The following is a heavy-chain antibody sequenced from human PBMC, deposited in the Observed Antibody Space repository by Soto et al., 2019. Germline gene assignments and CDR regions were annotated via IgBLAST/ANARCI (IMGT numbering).Heavy chain of an antibody. Sequence: PGESLKISCKGSGYSFTSYWIGWVRQMPGKGLECMGIIYPGDSDTRYSPSFQGQVTISADKSISTAYLQWSSLKASDTAMYYCARQVGYSSSWSLKTLYYFDYWGQGTLVTVSS. CDR2: IYPGDSDT. CDR3: ARQVGYSSSWSLKTLYYFDY. D-gene: IGHD6-13*01. J-gene: IGHJ4*02. V-gene: IGHV5-51*01. CDR1: GYSFTSYW.